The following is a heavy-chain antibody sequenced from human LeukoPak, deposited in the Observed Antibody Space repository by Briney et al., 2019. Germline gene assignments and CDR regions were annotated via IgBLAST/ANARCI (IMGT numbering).Heavy chain of an antibody. D-gene: IGHD2-21*02. Sequence: SETLSLTCTVSGGSISSSSYYWGWIRQPPGKGLEWIGSIYYSGSTYYNPSLKSRVTISVDTSKNQFSLKLSSVTAADTAVYYCARCGGDCYHDYWGQGTLVTVSS. CDR3: ARCGGDCYHDY. V-gene: IGHV4-39*07. CDR1: GGSISSSSYY. J-gene: IGHJ4*02. CDR2: IYYSGST.